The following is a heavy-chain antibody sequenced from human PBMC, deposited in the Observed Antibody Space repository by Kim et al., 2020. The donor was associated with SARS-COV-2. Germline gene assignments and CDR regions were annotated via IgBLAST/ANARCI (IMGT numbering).Heavy chain of an antibody. CDR2: IIPILGIA. D-gene: IGHD3-10*01. J-gene: IGHJ5*02. CDR3: ARDDEFWFDP. V-gene: IGHV1-69*04. Sequence: SVKVSCKASGGTFSSYAISWVRQAPGQGLEWMGRIIPILGIANYAQKFQGRVTITADKSTSTAYMELSSLRSEDTVVYYCARDDEFWFDPWGQGTLVTV. CDR1: GGTFSSYA.